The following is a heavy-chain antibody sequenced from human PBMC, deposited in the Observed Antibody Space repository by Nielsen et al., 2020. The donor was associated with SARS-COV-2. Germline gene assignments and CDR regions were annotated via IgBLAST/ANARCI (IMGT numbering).Heavy chain of an antibody. J-gene: IGHJ4*02. CDR3: ARHGYGSGSDY. Sequence: SETLSLTCTVSGGSISSSSYYWGWLRQPPGKGLEWIGSIYYSGSTYYNPSLKSRVTISVDTSKNQFSLKLSSVTAADTAVYYCARHGYGSGSDYWGQGTLVTVSS. CDR2: IYYSGST. D-gene: IGHD3-10*01. CDR1: GGSISSSSYY. V-gene: IGHV4-39*01.